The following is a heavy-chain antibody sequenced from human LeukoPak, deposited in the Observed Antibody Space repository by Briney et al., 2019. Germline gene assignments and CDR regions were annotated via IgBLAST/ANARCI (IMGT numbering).Heavy chain of an antibody. J-gene: IGHJ5*02. Sequence: GGSLRLSCAASGFTFSSYSMNWVRQAPGKGLEWVSYISSTTSTIYYADSVKGRITISRDNAKNSLYLQMNSLRAEDTAVYYCARDVTYYGGDWFDPWGQGTLVTVSS. D-gene: IGHD4-23*01. CDR3: ARDVTYYGGDWFDP. V-gene: IGHV3-48*04. CDR1: GFTFSSYS. CDR2: ISSTTSTI.